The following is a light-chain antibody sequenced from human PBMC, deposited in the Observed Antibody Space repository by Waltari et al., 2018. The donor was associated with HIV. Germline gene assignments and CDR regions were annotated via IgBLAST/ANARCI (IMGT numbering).Light chain of an antibody. V-gene: IGLV2-14*01. CDR1: SSDVGGYNY. Sequence: QSALIQPASVSGSPGQSMTISCTGTSSDVGGYNYASWYQQHPGKAPKLMIYEVSNRPSGVSNRFSGSKSGNTASLTISGLQAEDEADYYCSSYTTTSTLVVFGGGTKLTVL. CDR3: SSYTTTSTLVV. CDR2: EVS. J-gene: IGLJ3*02.